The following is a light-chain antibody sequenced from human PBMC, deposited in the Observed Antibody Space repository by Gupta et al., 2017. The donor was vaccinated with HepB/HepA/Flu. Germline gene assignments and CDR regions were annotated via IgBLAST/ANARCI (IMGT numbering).Light chain of an antibody. CDR2: SAS. CDR1: QGIDSY. V-gene: IGKV1-9*01. Sequence: DIQLTQSPSFLSASVGDRVTITCRASQGIDSYLVWYQQKPGKAPKVLIFSASTLQSGVPSRFSGSRSGTEVILTISSLQPEDFATYYCQQLSAYPLTFGGGTKVEI. CDR3: QQLSAYPLT. J-gene: IGKJ4*01.